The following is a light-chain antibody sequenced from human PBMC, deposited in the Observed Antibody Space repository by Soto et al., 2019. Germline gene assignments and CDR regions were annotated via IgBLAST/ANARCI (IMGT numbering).Light chain of an antibody. CDR1: QSISGW. J-gene: IGKJ5*01. Sequence: DIQMTQSPSTLSASVGDRVTITCRASQSISGWLAWYQQKPGKAPKLLIYDVSSLGSGVPSRFSGSGSGTEFTLTISSLQPEDFATYYCQQFNSYPITFGQGTRLEI. CDR2: DVS. CDR3: QQFNSYPIT. V-gene: IGKV1-5*01.